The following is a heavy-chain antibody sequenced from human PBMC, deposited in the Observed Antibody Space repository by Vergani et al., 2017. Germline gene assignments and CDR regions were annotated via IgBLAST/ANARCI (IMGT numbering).Heavy chain of an antibody. D-gene: IGHD3-22*01. CDR2: ISAYNGNT. V-gene: IGHV1-18*01. Sequence: QVQLVQSGAEVKKPGASVKVSCKASGYTFTSYGISWVRQAPGQGLEWMGWISAYNGNTNYAQKLQGRVTMTTDTSTSTAYMELSSLRSEDTAVYYCARVGIPYYDSSGYDPYYFDYWGQGTLVTVSS. CDR1: GYTFTSYG. CDR3: ARVGIPYYDSSGYDPYYFDY. J-gene: IGHJ4*02.